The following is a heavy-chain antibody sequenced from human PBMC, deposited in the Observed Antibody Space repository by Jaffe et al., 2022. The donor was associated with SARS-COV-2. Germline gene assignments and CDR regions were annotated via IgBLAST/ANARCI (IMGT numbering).Heavy chain of an antibody. V-gene: IGHV1-69*01. CDR1: GGTFSSYA. CDR3: ARIEGDHYYGSGSSPQDY. Sequence: QVQLVQSGAEVKKPGSSVKVSCKASGGTFSSYAISWVRQAPGQGLEWMGGIIPIFGTANYAQKFQGRVTITADESTSTAYMELSSLRSEDTAVYYCARIEGDHYYGSGSSPQDYWGQGTLVTVSS. J-gene: IGHJ4*02. D-gene: IGHD3-10*01. CDR2: IIPIFGTA.